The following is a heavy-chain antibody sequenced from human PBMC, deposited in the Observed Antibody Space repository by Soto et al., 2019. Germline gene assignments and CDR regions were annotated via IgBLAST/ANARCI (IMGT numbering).Heavy chain of an antibody. CDR3: ASPFRGAGMDV. V-gene: IGHV4-61*01. CDR2: IYYSGST. CDR1: GGSVSSGSYY. J-gene: IGHJ6*02. D-gene: IGHD3-16*01. Sequence: PSETLSLTCTVSGGSVSSGSYYWSWIRQPPGKGLEWIGYIYYSGSTNYNPSLKSRVTISVDTSKNQFSLKLSSVTAADTAVYYCASPFRGAGMDVWGQGTTVTVSS.